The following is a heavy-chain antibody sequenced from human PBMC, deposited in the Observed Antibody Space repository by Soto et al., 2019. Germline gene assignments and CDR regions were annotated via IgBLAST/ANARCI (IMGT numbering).Heavy chain of an antibody. J-gene: IGHJ4*02. V-gene: IGHV3-9*01. D-gene: IGHD2-2*01. CDR3: AKGRSSAAYCFDF. CDR2: ISWNGVSI. Sequence: QLVESGGGLVQPGRSLRLSCAASGFTFQDYAMHWVRQAPGKGPEWVSGISWNGVSIGYADSAKGRFTISRDNAKNSIYLQMNSLRVEDSAFYYCAKGRSSAAYCFDFWGQGTLVTVSS. CDR1: GFTFQDYA.